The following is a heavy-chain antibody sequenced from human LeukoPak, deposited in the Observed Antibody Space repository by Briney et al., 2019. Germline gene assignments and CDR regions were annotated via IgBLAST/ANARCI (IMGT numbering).Heavy chain of an antibody. Sequence: GGSLRLSCAASGFTFSKACMSWVRQAPGKGLEWISRVKSKTDGGTIDYAAPVKGRFTLSRDDSQNMLYLQMNSLKVEDTAVYYCTTSDVWGKGTTVTVSS. V-gene: IGHV3-15*01. CDR1: GFTFSKAC. CDR2: VKSKTDGGTI. CDR3: TTSDV. J-gene: IGHJ6*04.